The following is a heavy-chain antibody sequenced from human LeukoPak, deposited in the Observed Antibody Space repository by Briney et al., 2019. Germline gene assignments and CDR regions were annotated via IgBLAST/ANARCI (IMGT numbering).Heavy chain of an antibody. Sequence: ASVKVSCKASEYTFTRYYMHWVRQAPGQGLEWMGWINPNSGGTNYAQKFQGRVTMTRDTSISTAYMELSRLRSDDTAVYYCARESPDWFDPWGQGTLVTVSS. V-gene: IGHV1-2*02. CDR1: EYTFTRYY. J-gene: IGHJ5*02. CDR3: ARESPDWFDP. CDR2: INPNSGGT.